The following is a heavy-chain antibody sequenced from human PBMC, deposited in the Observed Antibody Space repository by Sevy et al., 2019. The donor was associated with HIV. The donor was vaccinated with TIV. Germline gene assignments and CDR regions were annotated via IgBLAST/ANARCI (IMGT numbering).Heavy chain of an antibody. CDR2: ISSSSSYI. V-gene: IGHV3-21*01. J-gene: IGHJ4*02. D-gene: IGHD2-15*01. CDR1: GFTFSSYS. Sequence: GGSLRLSCAASGFTFSSYSMNWVRQAPGKGLEWVSSISSSSSYIYYADSVNGQFTISSDNAKNSLYREMNSLRAEDTTDYYCARDLSVVVVAATQLGGEDYWGQGTLVTVSS. CDR3: ARDLSVVVVAATQLGGEDY.